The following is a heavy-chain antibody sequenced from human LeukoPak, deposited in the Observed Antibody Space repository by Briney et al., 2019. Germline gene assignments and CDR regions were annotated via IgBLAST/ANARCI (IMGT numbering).Heavy chain of an antibody. J-gene: IGHJ6*02. CDR3: ARVSFWANRHTMISSWYSYYYGMDV. CDR1: GGSFSGYY. V-gene: IGHV4-34*01. Sequence: SETLSLTCAVYGGSFSGYYWSWIRQPPGKGLEWIGEINHSGSTNYNLSLKSRVTISVDTSKNQFSLKLSSVTAADTAVYYCARVSFWANRHTMISSWYSYYYGMDVWGQGTTVTVSS. CDR2: INHSGST. D-gene: IGHD6-13*01.